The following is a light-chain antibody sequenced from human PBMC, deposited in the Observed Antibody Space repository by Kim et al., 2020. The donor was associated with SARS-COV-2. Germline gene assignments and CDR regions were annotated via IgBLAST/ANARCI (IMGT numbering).Light chain of an antibody. CDR1: PLLDRH. CDR3: QTWDRGTWM. Sequence: SYELTQPPLVTVPPGQTATTTCSGNPLLDRHACWYQQKTGQSPVMVMYEDNKRPSGIPERFPGSNSGNTATLTISGTQAMDEADYYYQTWDRGTWMFGRGTQLTVL. CDR2: EDN. J-gene: IGLJ3*02. V-gene: IGLV3-1*01.